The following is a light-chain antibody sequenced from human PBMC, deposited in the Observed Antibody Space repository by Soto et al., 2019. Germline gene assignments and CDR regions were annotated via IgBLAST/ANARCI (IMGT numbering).Light chain of an antibody. Sequence: DIVMTQSPDSLAVSLGERATINCKSSQSGLYSSNNKNYLAWYQQKQGQPPKLLIYWASTRQSVVPDRFSGSGSGTDFTLTISRLQAEDVAVYYCQQYYRPWTFGQGTKVEIK. V-gene: IGKV4-1*01. J-gene: IGKJ1*01. CDR3: QQYYRPWT. CDR2: WAS. CDR1: QSGLYSSNNKNY.